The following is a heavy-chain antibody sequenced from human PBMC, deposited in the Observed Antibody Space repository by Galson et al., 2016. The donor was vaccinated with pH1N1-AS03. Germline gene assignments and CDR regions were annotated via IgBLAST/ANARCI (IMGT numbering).Heavy chain of an antibody. CDR1: GYIFTGFY. CDR3: ARDPRGPCTSATCPTTYYFGMDV. CDR2: INTDSGVT. Sequence: SVKVSCKASGYIFTGFYVHWVRQAPGQGLEWMGWINTDSGVTNYAQKFEAWVTMTRDTSVSTAYMELYGLKSNDTAVYYCARDPRGPCTSATCPTTYYFGMDVWGQGTTVIVSS. V-gene: IGHV1-2*04. D-gene: IGHD2-2*01. J-gene: IGHJ6*02.